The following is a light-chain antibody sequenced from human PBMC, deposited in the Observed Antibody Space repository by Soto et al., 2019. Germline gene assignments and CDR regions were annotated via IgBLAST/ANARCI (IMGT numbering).Light chain of an antibody. Sequence: QSVLTQPPSVSGAPGQRVTISCTGSSSNIGAGYDVHWYQQLPGTAPTLLIYGNFDRPSGVPDRFSGSKSGTSASLAITGLQVEDEADYYCQSYDTSLSGVVFGGGTKLTVL. V-gene: IGLV1-40*01. J-gene: IGLJ2*01. CDR1: SSNIGAGYD. CDR2: GNF. CDR3: QSYDTSLSGVV.